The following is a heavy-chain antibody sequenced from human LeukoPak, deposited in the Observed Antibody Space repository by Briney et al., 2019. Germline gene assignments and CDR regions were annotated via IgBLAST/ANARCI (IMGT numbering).Heavy chain of an antibody. Sequence: SETLSLTCAVSGGSISTSNSYWGWIRRPPGKGLEWIGSIYYSGSTYYNPSLKSRVTISVDTSKNQFSLKLSSVTAADTAVYYCATLGGYGGNSTTPDYWGQGTLVTVSS. CDR3: ATLGGYGGNSTTPDY. J-gene: IGHJ4*02. CDR1: GGSISTSNSY. D-gene: IGHD4-23*01. CDR2: IYYSGST. V-gene: IGHV4-39*07.